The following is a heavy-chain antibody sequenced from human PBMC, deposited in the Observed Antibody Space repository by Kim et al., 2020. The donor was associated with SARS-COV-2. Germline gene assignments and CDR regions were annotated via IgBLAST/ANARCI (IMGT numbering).Heavy chain of an antibody. J-gene: IGHJ4*02. CDR2: IRSKAYGGTT. Sequence: GESLRLSCTASGFTFGDYAMSWFRQAPGKGLEWVGFIRSKAYGGTTEYAASVKGRFTISRDDSKSIAYLQMNSLKTEDTAVYYCTSDCSSTSCYRDYWGQGTLVTVSS. V-gene: IGHV3-49*03. CDR1: GFTFGDYA. CDR3: TSDCSSTSCYRDY. D-gene: IGHD2-2*01.